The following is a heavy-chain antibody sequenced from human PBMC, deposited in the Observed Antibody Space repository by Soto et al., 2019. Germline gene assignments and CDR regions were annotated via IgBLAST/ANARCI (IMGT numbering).Heavy chain of an antibody. V-gene: IGHV3-33*01. CDR3: ARCGSSTSCYEGWFDP. J-gene: IGHJ5*02. D-gene: IGHD2-2*01. CDR2: IWYDGSNK. Sequence: PGGSLRLSCAAFGFTFSSYGMHWVRQAPGKGLEWVAVIWYDGSNKYYADSVKGRFTISRDNSKNTLYLQMNSLRAEDTAVYYCARCGSSTSCYEGWFDPWGQGTLVTVSS. CDR1: GFTFSSYG.